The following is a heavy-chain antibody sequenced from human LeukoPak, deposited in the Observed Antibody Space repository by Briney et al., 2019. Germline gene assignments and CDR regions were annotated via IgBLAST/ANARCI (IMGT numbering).Heavy chain of an antibody. CDR3: ARGLDTAKVGY. Sequence: SETLSLTCTVSGASISEYYWTWIRQPPGKGLEWLGHIHPSGSTYSNPSLRSRVTVSVDTPKNQFSLTLSSVTAADTAMYFCARGLDTAKVGYWGQGTLAPVSS. CDR2: IHPSGST. D-gene: IGHD5-18*01. CDR1: GASISEYY. J-gene: IGHJ4*02. V-gene: IGHV4-4*08.